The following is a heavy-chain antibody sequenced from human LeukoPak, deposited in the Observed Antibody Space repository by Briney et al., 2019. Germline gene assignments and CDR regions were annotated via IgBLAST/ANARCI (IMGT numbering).Heavy chain of an antibody. D-gene: IGHD5-12*01. CDR2: ISSSSSYI. CDR1: GFTFSSYS. CDR3: AKVGGVATIRTGFDY. Sequence: PGGSLRLSCAASGFTFSSYSMNWVRQAPGKGLEWVSSISSSSSYIYYADSVKGRFTISRDNAKNSLYLQMNSLRAEDTAVYYCAKVGGVATIRTGFDYWGQGTLVTVSS. V-gene: IGHV3-21*04. J-gene: IGHJ4*02.